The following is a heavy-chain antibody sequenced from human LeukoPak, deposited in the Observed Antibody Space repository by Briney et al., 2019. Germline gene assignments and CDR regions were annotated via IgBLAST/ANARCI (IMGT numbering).Heavy chain of an antibody. CDR1: GVSISSSSYD. CDR3: ARQRPHPLTSSYYDFWSGYQEGPYYYGMDV. D-gene: IGHD3-3*01. V-gene: IGHV4-39*01. J-gene: IGHJ6*02. CDR2: IYYSGST. Sequence: PSETLSLTCTVSGVSISSSSYDWGWIRQPRGEGLEWIGSIYYSGSTYYNPSPKSQITIYVNTSKNQFSRKLSYMTDAATAVYYCARQRPHPLTSSYYDFWSGYQEGPYYYGMDVWGQGTTVTVSS.